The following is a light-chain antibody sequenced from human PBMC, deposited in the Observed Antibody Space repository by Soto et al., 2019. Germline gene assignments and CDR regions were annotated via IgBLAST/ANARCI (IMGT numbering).Light chain of an antibody. CDR3: QQYDDWLRLT. CDR2: GAS. V-gene: IGKV3D-15*01. CDR1: QSVNIY. Sequence: EIVMTQSPATLSVSPGERATLSCRASQSVNIYLAWYQQKPGQAPRLLIFGASSRATGIPARFSGSGSETEFNLTISSLQSEDFAVYFCQQYDDWLRLTFGGGTKVEIK. J-gene: IGKJ4*01.